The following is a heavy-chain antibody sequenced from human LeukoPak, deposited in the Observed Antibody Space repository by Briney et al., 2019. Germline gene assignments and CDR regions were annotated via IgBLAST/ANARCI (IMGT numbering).Heavy chain of an antibody. J-gene: IGHJ4*02. CDR1: GFTFSSYS. D-gene: IGHD3-3*01. Sequence: GGSLRLSCAVSGFTFSSYSMNWVRQAPGKGLEWVSYISSSNSTIYYADSVKGRFTISRDNAKNSLYLQMNSLRAEDTAVYYCARDSITIFGVINYWGQGTLVTVSS. V-gene: IGHV3-48*01. CDR2: ISSSNSTI. CDR3: ARDSITIFGVINY.